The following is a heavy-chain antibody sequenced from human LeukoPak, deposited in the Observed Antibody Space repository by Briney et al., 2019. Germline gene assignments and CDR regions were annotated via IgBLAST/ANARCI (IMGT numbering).Heavy chain of an antibody. Sequence: PGGSLRLSCAASGFTFSSYGMHWVRQAPGKGLERVAVISYDGSNKYYADSVKGRFTISRDNSKNTLYLQMNSLGAEDTAVYYCAKGVKRPLTWYFDYWGQGTLVTVSS. CDR1: GFTFSSYG. D-gene: IGHD3-22*01. CDR3: AKGVKRPLTWYFDY. J-gene: IGHJ4*02. CDR2: ISYDGSNK. V-gene: IGHV3-30*18.